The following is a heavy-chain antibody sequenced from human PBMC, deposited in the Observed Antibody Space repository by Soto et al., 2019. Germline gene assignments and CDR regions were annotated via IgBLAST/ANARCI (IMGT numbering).Heavy chain of an antibody. CDR3: ARGAYSDSSSYFDY. J-gene: IGHJ4*02. V-gene: IGHV4-30-4*01. CDR1: ADSISSDVYY. Sequence: SETLSLPCTVSADSISSDVYYWTWIRQPPGKGLEWIGYIYYSGNTYSTPSLQSRVTISVDTSRNQFTLKLNSVTAADTAVYYCARGAYSDSSSYFDYWGQGTLVTVSS. D-gene: IGHD6-6*01. CDR2: IYYSGNT.